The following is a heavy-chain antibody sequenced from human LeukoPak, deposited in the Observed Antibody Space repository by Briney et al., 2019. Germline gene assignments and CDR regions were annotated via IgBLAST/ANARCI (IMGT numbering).Heavy chain of an antibody. CDR2: IYYSGST. V-gene: IGHV4-59*11. CDR3: ARVHRYYYYYYMDV. J-gene: IGHJ6*03. CDR1: GGSISSHY. Sequence: SETLSLTCTXSGGSISSHYWSWIRQPPGKGLEWIGYIYYSGSTNYNPSLKSRVTISVDTSKNQFSLKLSSVTAADTAVYYCARVHRYYYYYYMDVWGKGTTVTVSS.